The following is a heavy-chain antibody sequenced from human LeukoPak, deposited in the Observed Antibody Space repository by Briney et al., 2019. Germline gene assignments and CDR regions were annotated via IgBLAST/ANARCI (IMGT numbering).Heavy chain of an antibody. CDR1: GFTFSSYW. V-gene: IGHV3-7*01. D-gene: IGHD3-9*01. J-gene: IGHJ6*03. CDR2: IKQDGSEK. CDR3: AKDLEIFPGSDYMDV. Sequence: PGGSLRLACAASGFTFSSYWMSWVRQAPGKGLERVANIKQDGSEKYYVDSVKGRFTISRDNAKNSLYLQMNSLRAEDTAVYYCAKDLEIFPGSDYMDVWGKGTTVTISS.